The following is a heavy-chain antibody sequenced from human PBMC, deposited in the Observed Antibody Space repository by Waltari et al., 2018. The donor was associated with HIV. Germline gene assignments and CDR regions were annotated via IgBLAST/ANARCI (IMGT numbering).Heavy chain of an antibody. J-gene: IGHJ3*02. V-gene: IGHV3-74*01. CDR1: GFTFSSYW. D-gene: IGHD3-16*02. CDR3: ARLGYVWGSYRSPRAFDI. CDR2: INSDGSST. Sequence: EVQLVESGGGLVQPGGSLRLSCAASGFTFSSYWMHWVRQAPGKGLVWVSRINSDGSSTSYADSGKGRFTISIDNAKNTLYLQMNSLRAEDTAVYYCARLGYVWGSYRSPRAFDIWGQGTMVTVSS.